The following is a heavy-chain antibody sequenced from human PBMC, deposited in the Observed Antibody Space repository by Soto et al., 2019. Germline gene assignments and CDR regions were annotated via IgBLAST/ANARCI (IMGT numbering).Heavy chain of an antibody. CDR3: AIRIFGVEY. J-gene: IGHJ4*02. Sequence: PGGSLRLSCAASGFTFSAYAMSWVRQAPGKGLEWVSAISGTSPSTYYADSVQGRFTISRDRSRKTLFLQMNTLRAEDTAVYFCAIRIFGVEYWGQGTLVTVSS. CDR1: GFTFSAYA. D-gene: IGHD3-3*01. CDR2: ISGTSPST. V-gene: IGHV3-23*01.